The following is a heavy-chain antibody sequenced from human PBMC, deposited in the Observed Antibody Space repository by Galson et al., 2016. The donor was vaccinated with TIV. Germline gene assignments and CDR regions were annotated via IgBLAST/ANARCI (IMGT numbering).Heavy chain of an antibody. CDR3: ARDIPCGGACYFFDD. V-gene: IGHV1-69*05. CDR2: ILPISGTT. J-gene: IGHJ4*02. D-gene: IGHD2-21*02. CDR1: GGNFNNYA. Sequence: SVKVSCKASGGNFNNYAINWVRQAPGQGLEWMGGILPISGTTNYAQNFQGRLTIKTGESTTTVTMELSTLTSKATAVYFCARDIPCGGACYFFDDWGQGTLVTVSS.